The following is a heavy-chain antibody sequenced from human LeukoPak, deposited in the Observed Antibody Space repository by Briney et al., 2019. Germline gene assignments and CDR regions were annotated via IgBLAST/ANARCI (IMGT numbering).Heavy chain of an antibody. D-gene: IGHD3-3*01. CDR3: ARGVRFLEWSNMDV. V-gene: IGHV1-69*05. CDR2: IIPIFGTA. J-gene: IGHJ6*03. Sequence: ASVKVSCKASGGTFSSYAISWVRQAPGQGLEWMGGIIPIFGTANYAQKFQGRGTITTDESTSTAYMELSSLRSEDTAVYYCARGVRFLEWSNMDVWGKGTPVTVSS. CDR1: GGTFSSYA.